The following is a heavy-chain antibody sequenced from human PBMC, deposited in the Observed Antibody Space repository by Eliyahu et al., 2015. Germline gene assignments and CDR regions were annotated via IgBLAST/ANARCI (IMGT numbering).Heavy chain of an antibody. V-gene: IGHV4-34*01. D-gene: IGHD5-24*01. CDR3: ASHREEYTNYFDF. J-gene: IGHJ4*01. Sequence: QVQLHQWGAGLLKPSETLSLTCAVSGTSFSAFYWSWIRQSPGKRLEWIGEINDRGTTNYNPSLKSRVTMSVDTSQNQFSLKLNSVTAADTAMYYCASHREEYTNYFDFWGQGTLVSVSS. CDR2: INDRGTT. CDR1: GTSFSAFY.